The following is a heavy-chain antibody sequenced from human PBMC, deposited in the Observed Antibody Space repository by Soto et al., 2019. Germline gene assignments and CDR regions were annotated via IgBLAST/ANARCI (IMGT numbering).Heavy chain of an antibody. V-gene: IGHV4-30-4*01. CDR2: VYHTGST. D-gene: IGHD3-10*01. Sequence: PSETLSLTCTVSGGSISGDYYWNWIRQAPGEGLEWIGYVYHTGSTYHNPSLKSRVTISVDTSKNQFSLKLSSVTAADTAVYYCARLRIWFGESMGYGMDVWGQGTTVTVSS. CDR3: ARLRIWFGESMGYGMDV. CDR1: GGSISGDYY. J-gene: IGHJ6*02.